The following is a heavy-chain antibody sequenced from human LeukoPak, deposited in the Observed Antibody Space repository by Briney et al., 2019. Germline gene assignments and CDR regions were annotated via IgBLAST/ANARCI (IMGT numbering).Heavy chain of an antibody. J-gene: IGHJ4*02. CDR1: GFTFDDYA. V-gene: IGHV3-9*01. D-gene: IGHD3-22*01. CDR3: AKTSGVVITGDYFDY. Sequence: PGRSLRLSCAASGFTFDDYAMHWVRQAPGKGLEWVSGISWNSGSIGYADSVKGRFTISRDNAKNSLYLQMNSLRAEDTALYYCAKTSGVVITGDYFDYWGQGTLVTVSS. CDR2: ISWNSGSI.